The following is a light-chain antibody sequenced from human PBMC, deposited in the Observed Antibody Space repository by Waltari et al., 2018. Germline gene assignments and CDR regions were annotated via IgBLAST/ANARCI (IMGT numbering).Light chain of an antibody. CDR2: GAS. Sequence: EIVMTQSPATLPVSPGERATLSCRASQSVCVDLAWYQQKPGQAPRLLIYGASNRATGIPARFSGSGSGTEFTLTINSLQSEDFAIYYCQQYNKWPPYTFGQGTKLEIK. CDR3: QQYNKWPPYT. J-gene: IGKJ2*01. V-gene: IGKV3D-15*01. CDR1: QSVCVD.